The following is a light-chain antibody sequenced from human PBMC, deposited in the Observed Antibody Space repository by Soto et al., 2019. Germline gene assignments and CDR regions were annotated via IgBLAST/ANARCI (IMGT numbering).Light chain of an antibody. CDR1: SSDVGGFSY. CDR3: CSYSGRYTSV. J-gene: IGLJ1*01. Sequence: QSAVTQPRSVSGSPGQSVTISCTGTSSDVGGFSYVSWYQQYPGKAPKLILYDVSQRPSGVPDRFSGSKSGNTASLTISGLLAEDEAVFYCCSYSGRYTSVFGTGTKVTVL. V-gene: IGLV2-11*01. CDR2: DVS.